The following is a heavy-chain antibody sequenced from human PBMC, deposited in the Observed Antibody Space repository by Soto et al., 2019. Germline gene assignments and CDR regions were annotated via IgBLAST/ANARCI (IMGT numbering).Heavy chain of an antibody. J-gene: IGHJ6*01. D-gene: IGHD4-4*01. CDR1: GFTFSSYE. CDR2: ISSSGSTI. V-gene: IGHV3-48*03. CDR3: ASAYDYSNYGYGMDV. Sequence: GGSLRLSCAASGFTFSSYEMNWVRQAPGKGLEWVSHISSSGSTIYYADSVKGRFTISRDNAKNSLYLQMNSLRAEDTAVYYCASAYDYSNYGYGMDVWGQGTTVTVSS.